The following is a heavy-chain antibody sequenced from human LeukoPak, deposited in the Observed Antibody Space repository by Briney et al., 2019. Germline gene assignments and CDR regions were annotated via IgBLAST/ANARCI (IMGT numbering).Heavy chain of an antibody. Sequence: SGTLSLTCIVSGGSISSHYWSWSRRPPGKGLEWIGYIYYSGSTPYNPPLKSRVTISVDTSKNQFSLKLSSVTAADTAVYYCARRKGYCSSTSCHNWFDPWGQGTLVTVSS. CDR2: IYYSGST. V-gene: IGHV4-59*11. D-gene: IGHD2-2*01. J-gene: IGHJ5*02. CDR1: GGSISSHY. CDR3: ARRKGYCSSTSCHNWFDP.